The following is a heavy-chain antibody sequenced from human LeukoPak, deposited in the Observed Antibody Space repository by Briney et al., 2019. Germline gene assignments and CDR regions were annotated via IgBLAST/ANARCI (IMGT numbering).Heavy chain of an antibody. V-gene: IGHV3-23*01. J-gene: IGHJ5*02. CDR1: GFTFSSYA. CDR3: AKDNYHSSSFLNWFDP. D-gene: IGHD6-13*01. CDR2: ISGSGGST. Sequence: GGSLRLSCAASGFTFSSYAMSWVRQAPGKGLEWVSAISGSGGSTYYADSVKGRFTISRDNSKNTLYLQMNSLRAEDTAVYYCAKDNYHSSSFLNWFDPWGQGTLDTVSS.